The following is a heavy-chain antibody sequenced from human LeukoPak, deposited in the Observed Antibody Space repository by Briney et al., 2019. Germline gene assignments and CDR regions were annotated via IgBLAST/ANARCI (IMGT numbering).Heavy chain of an antibody. V-gene: IGHV4-61*02. D-gene: IGHD2-8*01. J-gene: IGHJ5*02. CDR1: GASISSDGYY. Sequence: SETLSLTCNVSGASISSDGYYWTWIRQPAGKGLEWIGRIYSGGSTNYNPSLKSRVTLSVDTSKNRLFLKLSYVTAADTAVYYCASAGHCANGVCRNWFGPWGQGILVTVSS. CDR3: ASAGHCANGVCRNWFGP. CDR2: IYSGGST.